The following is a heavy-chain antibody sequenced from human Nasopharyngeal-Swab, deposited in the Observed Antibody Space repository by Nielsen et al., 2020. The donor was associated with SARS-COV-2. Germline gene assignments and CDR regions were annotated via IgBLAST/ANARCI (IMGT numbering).Heavy chain of an antibody. CDR2: ISSSGGTI. Sequence: SLMLSHAASGFTFSDYYMSWIRQAPGKGLEWVSYISSSGGTIYHADPVKGRFTISRDNAKNSLYLQMNSLRAEDTAVYYCARDHYYYGMDVWGQGTTVTVSS. V-gene: IGHV3-11*01. CDR1: GFTFSDYY. CDR3: ARDHYYYGMDV. J-gene: IGHJ6*02.